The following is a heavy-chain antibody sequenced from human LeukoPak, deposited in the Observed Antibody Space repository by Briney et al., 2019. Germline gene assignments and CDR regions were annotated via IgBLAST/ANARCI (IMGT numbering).Heavy chain of an antibody. CDR2: INAGNGNT. J-gene: IGHJ5*02. V-gene: IGHV1-3*01. CDR1: GYTFTSYA. CDR3: ARDQYHTIAAAGEMSNWFDP. Sequence: GASVKVSCKASGYTFTSYAMHWVRQAPGQRLEWMGWINAGNGNTKYSQKFQGRVTITRDTSVSTAYMELSSLRSEDTAVYYCARDQYHTIAAAGEMSNWFDPWGQGTLVTVSS. D-gene: IGHD6-13*01.